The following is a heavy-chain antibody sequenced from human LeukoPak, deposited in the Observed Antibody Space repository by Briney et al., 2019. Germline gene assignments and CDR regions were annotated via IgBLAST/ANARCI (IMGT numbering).Heavy chain of an antibody. D-gene: IGHD3-3*01. CDR1: GFTIYTNY. Sequence: GGSLRLSCKVSGFTIYTNYMRRIRQAPGKGLEWISIIYTGGGTSYAASVRGRFTVSKGGSGDTVFLQLTDLTMEDTAVYYCARLSGKSYRAPLDYWGQGTLVTVS. CDR2: IYTGGGT. CDR3: ARLSGKSYRAPLDY. V-gene: IGHV3-66*02. J-gene: IGHJ4*02.